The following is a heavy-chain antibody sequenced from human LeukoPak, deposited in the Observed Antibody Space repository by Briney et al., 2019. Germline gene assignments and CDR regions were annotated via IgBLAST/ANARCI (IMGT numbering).Heavy chain of an antibody. CDR2: ISYDGSNE. J-gene: IGHJ4*02. Sequence: GRSPRLSCAASGFTFSSYVMHWVRQAPGKGLEWVAIISYDGSNEYYADSVKGRFTISRDNSKNTLYLQMNSLRAADTAVYYCAKDQDDSSGYYYTKPPYYFDYWGQGTLVTVSS. CDR3: AKDQDDSSGYYYTKPPYYFDY. D-gene: IGHD3-22*01. CDR1: GFTFSSYV. V-gene: IGHV3-30*04.